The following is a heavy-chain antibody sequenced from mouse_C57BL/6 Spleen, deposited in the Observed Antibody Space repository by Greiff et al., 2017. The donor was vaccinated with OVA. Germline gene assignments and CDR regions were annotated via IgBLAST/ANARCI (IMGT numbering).Heavy chain of an antibody. CDR3: TRSGYYDYDWFAY. CDR1: GYTFTDYE. D-gene: IGHD2-4*01. J-gene: IGHJ3*01. Sequence: VHLVESGAELVRPGASVTLSCKASGYTFTDYEMHWVKQTPVHGLEWIGAIDPETGGTAYNQKFKGKAILTADKSSSTAYMELRSLTSEDSAVYYCTRSGYYDYDWFAYWGQGTLVTVSA. V-gene: IGHV1-15*01. CDR2: IDPETGGT.